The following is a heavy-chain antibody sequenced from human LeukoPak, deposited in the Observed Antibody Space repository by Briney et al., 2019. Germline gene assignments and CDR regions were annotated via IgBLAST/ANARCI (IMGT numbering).Heavy chain of an antibody. CDR1: GGTFSSYA. D-gene: IGHD2-2*01. Sequence: ASVKVSCKASGGTFSSYAISWVRQAPGQGLEWMGGIIPIFGTANYAQKFQGRVTITADKSTSTAYMELSSLRSEDTAVYYCARARDIVVVPAAYYYYMDVWGKGTTVTISS. J-gene: IGHJ6*03. V-gene: IGHV1-69*06. CDR3: ARARDIVVVPAAYYYYMDV. CDR2: IIPIFGTA.